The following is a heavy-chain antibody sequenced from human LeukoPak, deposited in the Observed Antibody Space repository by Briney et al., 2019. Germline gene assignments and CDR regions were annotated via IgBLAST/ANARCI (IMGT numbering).Heavy chain of an antibody. CDR1: GGSISSSSYY. CDR2: MYYSGST. V-gene: IGHV4-39*07. Sequence: SETLSLTCTVSGGSISSSSYYWGWIRQPPGKGLEWIGSMYYSGSTYYNPSLKSQVTISVDTSKNQFSLKLSSVTAADTAVYYCARGYYYDSSGYHIFYGMDVWGQGTTVTVSS. J-gene: IGHJ6*02. D-gene: IGHD3-22*01. CDR3: ARGYYYDSSGYHIFYGMDV.